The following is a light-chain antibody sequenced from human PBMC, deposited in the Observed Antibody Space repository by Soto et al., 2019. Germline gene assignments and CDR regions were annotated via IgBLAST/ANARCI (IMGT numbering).Light chain of an antibody. J-gene: IGLJ3*02. V-gene: IGLV2-14*01. CDR1: SSDVGYYNY. CDR2: EVS. CDR3: SSYTTSSPLV. Sequence: QSALTQPASVSGSPGQSITISCTGTSSDVGYYNYVSWYQHHPGKVPKLMIYEVSNRPSGVSNRFSGSKSGNTASLTISGLHAEDEADYYCSSYTTSSPLVFGGGTKLTVL.